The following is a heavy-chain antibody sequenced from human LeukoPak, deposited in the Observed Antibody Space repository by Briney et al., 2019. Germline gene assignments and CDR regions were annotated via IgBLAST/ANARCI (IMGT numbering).Heavy chain of an antibody. CDR2: ISAYNGNT. CDR3: ARTPTKVAPSFPIEY. J-gene: IGHJ4*02. Sequence: GASVKVSCKASGYTFTSYGISWVRQAPGQGLEWMGWISAYNGNTNYAQKLQGRVTMTTDTSTSTAYMELRSLRSDDTAVYYCARTPTKVAPSFPIEYWGQGTLVTVSS. CDR1: GYTFTSYG. V-gene: IGHV1-18*01. D-gene: IGHD2/OR15-2a*01.